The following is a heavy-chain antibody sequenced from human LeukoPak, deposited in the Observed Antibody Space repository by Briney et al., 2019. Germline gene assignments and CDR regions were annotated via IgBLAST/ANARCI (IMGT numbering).Heavy chain of an antibody. V-gene: IGHV3-74*01. CDR1: GFTFSSYW. D-gene: IGHD2-2*01. CDR3: GRVGGPGAVDY. CDR2: INSDGSST. Sequence: GGSLRLSCAASGFTFSSYWMHWVRQAPGKGPVWVSRINSDGSSTSYADSVKGRFTISRDNAKNTLYLQMNSLRAEDTAVYYCGRVGGPGAVDYWGQGTLVTVSS. J-gene: IGHJ4*02.